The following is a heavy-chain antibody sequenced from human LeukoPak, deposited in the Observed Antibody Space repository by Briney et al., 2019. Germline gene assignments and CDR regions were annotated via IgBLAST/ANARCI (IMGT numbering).Heavy chain of an antibody. Sequence: SETLSLTCTVSGYSLSSGYYWGWIREPPGKGLEWIGSVDHSGGTYYNPSLRSRVSISVDTSKNQFSLKLSSVTAADAAVYYCARAGHSYGFTDFDYWGQGTLVTVSS. CDR2: VDHSGGT. CDR1: GYSLSSGYY. J-gene: IGHJ4*02. CDR3: ARAGHSYGFTDFDY. D-gene: IGHD5-18*01. V-gene: IGHV4-38-2*02.